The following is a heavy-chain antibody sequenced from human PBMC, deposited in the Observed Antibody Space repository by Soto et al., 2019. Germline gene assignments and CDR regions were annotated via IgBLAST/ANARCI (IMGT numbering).Heavy chain of an antibody. CDR2: IYWDDDK. CDR3: VQSRCGGDCLQSYSSHSYYGLDV. Sequence: QITLKESGPTLVKPTQTLTLTCTFSGFSLSTTGVGVGWFRQPPGKALGWLALIYWDDDKRYNPSLKSRLTITKDTSKNQVVLTMTNMDPVDTATYYCVQSRCGGDCLQSYSSHSYYGLDVWGQGTTVTVSS. V-gene: IGHV2-5*02. CDR1: GFSLSTTGVG. J-gene: IGHJ6*02. D-gene: IGHD2-21*01.